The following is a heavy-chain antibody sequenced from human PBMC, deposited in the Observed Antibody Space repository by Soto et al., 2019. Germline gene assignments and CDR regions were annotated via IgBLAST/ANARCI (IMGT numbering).Heavy chain of an antibody. CDR3: ARDMGDVLTGYDEGGGMDV. Sequence: GGSLRLSCAASGFTFSSYSMNWVRQAPGKGLEWVSSISSSSSYIYYADSVKGRFTISRDNAKNSLYLQMNSLRAEDTAVYYCARDMGDVLTGYDEGGGMDVGGQGTTVTVSS. V-gene: IGHV3-21*01. CDR2: ISSSSSYI. J-gene: IGHJ6*02. CDR1: GFTFSSYS. D-gene: IGHD3-9*01.